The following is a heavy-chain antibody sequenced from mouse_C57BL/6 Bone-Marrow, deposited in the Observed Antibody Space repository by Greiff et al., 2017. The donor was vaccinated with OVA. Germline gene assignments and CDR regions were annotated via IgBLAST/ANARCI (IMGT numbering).Heavy chain of an antibody. J-gene: IGHJ4*01. Sequence: QVQLQQSGPGLVAPSQSLSITCTVSGFSLTSYGVHWVRQPPGKGLEWLVVIWSDGSTTYNSALIYRLSISKDNSKSQVFLKMNSLQTDDTAMYYCARHDRRGAMDYWGQGTAVTVSS. V-gene: IGHV2-6-1*01. CDR3: ARHDRRGAMDY. CDR1: GFSLTSYG. CDR2: IWSDGST.